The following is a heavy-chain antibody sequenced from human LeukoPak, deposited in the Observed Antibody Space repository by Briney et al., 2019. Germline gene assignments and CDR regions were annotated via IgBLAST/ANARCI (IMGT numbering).Heavy chain of an antibody. J-gene: IGHJ4*02. V-gene: IGHV4-34*01. D-gene: IGHD4-17*01. Sequence: SETLSLTCAVYGGSFSGYYWSWIRQPPGKGLEWIGEINHSGSTNYNPSLKSRVSISVDTSKNQFSLKLNSVTAADTAVYYCAATGREVLRSFEYWAQGTLVTVSS. CDR3: AATGREVLRSFEY. CDR1: GGSFSGYY. CDR2: INHSGST.